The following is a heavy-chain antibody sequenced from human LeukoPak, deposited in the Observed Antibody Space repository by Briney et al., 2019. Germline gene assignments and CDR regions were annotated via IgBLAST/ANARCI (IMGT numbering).Heavy chain of an antibody. V-gene: IGHV3-48*03. CDR1: GFTFSSYE. Sequence: GGSLRLSCAASGFTFSSYEMNWVRQAPGKGLEWVSYISSSGSTIYYADSVKGRFTISRDNAKNSLYLQMNSLRAEDTAVYYCAREMYSYGTPWYYFDYWGQGTLVTVS. CDR2: ISSSGSTI. CDR3: AREMYSYGTPWYYFDY. J-gene: IGHJ4*02. D-gene: IGHD5-18*01.